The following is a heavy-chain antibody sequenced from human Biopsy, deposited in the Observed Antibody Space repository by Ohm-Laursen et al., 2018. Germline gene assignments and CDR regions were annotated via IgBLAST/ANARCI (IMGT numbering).Heavy chain of an antibody. V-gene: IGHV3-21*06. CDR2: ISRSTSHI. D-gene: IGHD1-14*01. Sequence: SLRLSCAASGFSLRNYTINWVRQAPGKGLEWVSSISRSTSHILYAETLKGRFTSSRDNAKNSVYLQMNSLRAEGTGVYYCARGRSHLLPDHDWFDPWGQGTLVTVSS. CDR1: GFSLRNYT. J-gene: IGHJ5*02. CDR3: ARGRSHLLPDHDWFDP.